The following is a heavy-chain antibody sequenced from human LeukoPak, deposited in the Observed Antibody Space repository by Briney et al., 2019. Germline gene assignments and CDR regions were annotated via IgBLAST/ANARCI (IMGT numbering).Heavy chain of an antibody. J-gene: IGHJ4*02. D-gene: IGHD5-18*01. CDR2: MSGSGSST. V-gene: IGHV3-23*01. Sequence: GGSLRLSCAASGFTFNTYAMSWVRQAPGKGLEWVSSMSGSGSSTYYADSVKGRFTISRDNSKNSLYLQMNSLRTEDTTFYYCAKDIGERGYKDYWGQGTLVTVSS. CDR3: AKDIGERGYKDY. CDR1: GFTFNTYA.